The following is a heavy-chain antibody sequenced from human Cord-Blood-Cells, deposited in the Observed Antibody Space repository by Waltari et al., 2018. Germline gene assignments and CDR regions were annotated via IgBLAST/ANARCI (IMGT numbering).Heavy chain of an antibody. J-gene: IGHJ4*02. CDR2: INPNSGGK. D-gene: IGHD6-13*01. Sequence: QVQLVQSGAAVKKPGASVKVSCKASGYTFPGYYMHWVRQAPGQGLEWRGWINPNSGGKNESQRFQGWVTRTRDTSISTAYMERSRLRSDDTAVYYCARGEQDSSSPDYWGQGTLVTVSS. CDR1: GYTFPGYY. V-gene: IGHV1-2*04. CDR3: ARGEQDSSSPDY.